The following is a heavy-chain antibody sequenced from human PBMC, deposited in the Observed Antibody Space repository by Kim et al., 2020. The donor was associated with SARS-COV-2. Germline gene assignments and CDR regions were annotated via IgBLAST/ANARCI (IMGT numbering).Heavy chain of an antibody. CDR2: IKSKTDGGTA. D-gene: IGHD2-2*01. V-gene: IGHV3-15*01. CDR3: TTVSMR. Sequence: GGSLRLSCAVSGIPFSNAWFNWVRQSPGKGLECVGRIKSKTDGGTADLAAPVKGRFAISRDDSKNMLSLLMNNVETDDSAVYYCTTVSMRWGQGTLVTVS. J-gene: IGHJ4*02. CDR1: GIPFSNAW.